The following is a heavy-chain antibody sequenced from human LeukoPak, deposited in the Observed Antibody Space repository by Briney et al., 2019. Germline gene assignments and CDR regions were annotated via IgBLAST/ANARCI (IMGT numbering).Heavy chain of an antibody. J-gene: IGHJ4*02. V-gene: IGHV3-30*04. CDR2: TSYDGSNK. D-gene: IGHD3-3*01. CDR3: TRGGRFWGGSYTGPNFDY. CDR1: GFTFSSYE. Sequence: GTSLRLSCAASGFTFSSYEMHWVRQAPGKGLEWVAVTSYDGSNKYYADSVKGRFTISRDNSKNRLYMQMNSLRAEDTAVYLCTRGGRFWGGSYTGPNFDYWGQGTLVTVSS.